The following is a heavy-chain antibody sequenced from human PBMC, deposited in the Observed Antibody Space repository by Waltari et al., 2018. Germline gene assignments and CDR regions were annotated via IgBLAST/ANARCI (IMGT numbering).Heavy chain of an antibody. Sequence: QLQLQESGPGLVKPSETLSLTCAVSGVSISSHSWSWTRQPPGKELEWIGRIFGSGGNTAYNPSFKSRVTFSTDTSKNQFSLKLSSVTAADTAVYYCARDCSSIYCYDSWGQGVLVTVSS. CDR3: ARDCSSIYCYDS. D-gene: IGHD2-2*01. CDR2: IFGSGGNT. J-gene: IGHJ4*02. V-gene: IGHV4-4*07. CDR1: GVSISSHS.